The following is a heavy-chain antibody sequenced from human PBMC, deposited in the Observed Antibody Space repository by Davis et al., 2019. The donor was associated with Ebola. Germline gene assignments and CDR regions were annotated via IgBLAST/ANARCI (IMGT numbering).Heavy chain of an antibody. V-gene: IGHV1-69*13. CDR1: GGTFSSYA. CDR2: IIPIFGTA. D-gene: IGHD6-13*01. J-gene: IGHJ4*02. Sequence: SVKVSCKASGGTFSSYAISWVRQAPGQGLEWMGGIIPIFGTANYAQKFQGRVTITADESTSTAYMELSSLRSEDTALYYCAKDRIAAAGTLDYWGQGTLVTVSS. CDR3: AKDRIAAAGTLDY.